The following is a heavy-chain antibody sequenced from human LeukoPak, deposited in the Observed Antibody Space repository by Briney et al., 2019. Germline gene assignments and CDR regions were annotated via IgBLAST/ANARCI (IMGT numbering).Heavy chain of an antibody. Sequence: GGSLRLSCAASGFTFGSYAMSWVRQAPGKGLEWVSGISGSGGSTYYAGSVKGRFTISRDNSKDTLYLQMNSLRAEDTAVYYCAKGRCSSTSCNTPPLDYWGQGTLVTVSS. CDR3: AKGRCSSTSCNTPPLDY. CDR2: ISGSGGST. CDR1: GFTFGSYA. V-gene: IGHV3-23*01. J-gene: IGHJ4*02. D-gene: IGHD2-2*01.